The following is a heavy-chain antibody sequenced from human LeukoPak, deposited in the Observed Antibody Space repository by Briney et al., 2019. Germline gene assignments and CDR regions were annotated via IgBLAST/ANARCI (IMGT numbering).Heavy chain of an antibody. CDR2: IKQSGST. J-gene: IGHJ4*02. CDR3: ASRYSSGWWHY. D-gene: IGHD6-19*01. V-gene: IGHV4-34*01. Sequence: PSETLSLTCAVYGGSFSGYYGSWIRQPPGKGLEWIGEIKQSGSTNYNPSLKRRVNISVDTSKNQFSLKLSSVTAADTAVYYCASRYSSGWWHYWGQGTLVTVSS. CDR1: GGSFSGYY.